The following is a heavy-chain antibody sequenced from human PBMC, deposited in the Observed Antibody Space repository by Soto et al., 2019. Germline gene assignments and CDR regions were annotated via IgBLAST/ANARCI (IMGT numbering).Heavy chain of an antibody. CDR2: IKQDGSAK. D-gene: IGHD6-19*01. J-gene: IGHJ4*02. V-gene: IGHV3-7*01. CDR3: ARALPSSKTFDY. CDR1: GFTFSSYW. Sequence: GGSLRLSCAASGFTFSSYWMTWVRPAPGKGLEWVANIKQDGSAKYYPGSVKGRFTISRENAKNSLYLQMNSLRAGDTAVYYCARALPSSKTFDYWGQGTLVTVSS.